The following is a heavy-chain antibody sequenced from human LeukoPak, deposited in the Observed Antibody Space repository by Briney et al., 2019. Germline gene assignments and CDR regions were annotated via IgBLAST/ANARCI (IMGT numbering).Heavy chain of an antibody. Sequence: SETLSLTCAVSGYSISSGYYWGWIRQPPGKGLEWIGSIYHSGSTYYNPSLKSRVTISVDTSKNQFSLKLSSVTAAYTAVYYCARREYCTNGVSYNGLHMDVWGKGTTVTVSS. V-gene: IGHV4-38-2*01. CDR2: IYHSGST. CDR3: ARREYCTNGVSYNGLHMDV. D-gene: IGHD2-8*01. CDR1: GYSISSGYY. J-gene: IGHJ6*03.